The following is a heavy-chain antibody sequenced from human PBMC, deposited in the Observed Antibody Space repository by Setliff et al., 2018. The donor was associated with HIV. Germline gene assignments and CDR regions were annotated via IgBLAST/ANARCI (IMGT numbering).Heavy chain of an antibody. Sequence: PGGSLRLSCAASGFTFSDYYMSGIRQAPGKGLEWVSYISSSGSTIYYADSVKGRSTISRDNAQNSLYLQMNSLRAEDTAVYYCARDSYYYDSSGYYPPGYWGQGTLVTAPQ. V-gene: IGHV3-11*04. J-gene: IGHJ4*02. CDR1: GFTFSDYY. D-gene: IGHD3-22*01. CDR3: ARDSYYYDSSGYYPPGY. CDR2: ISSSGSTI.